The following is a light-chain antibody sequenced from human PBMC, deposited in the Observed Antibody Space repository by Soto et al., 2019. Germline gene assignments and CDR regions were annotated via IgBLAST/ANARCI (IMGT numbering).Light chain of an antibody. CDR2: LNSDGSH. CDR3: QTWGTGIPWV. V-gene: IGLV4-69*01. J-gene: IGLJ3*02. Sequence: QPVLTQSLSASASLGASVKLTCTLSSGHSSYAIAWHQQQPEKGPRYLMKLNSDGSHSKGDGIPDRFSGSSSGAERYLTISSLQSEDEADYYCQTWGTGIPWVFGGGTKLTVL. CDR1: SGHSSYA.